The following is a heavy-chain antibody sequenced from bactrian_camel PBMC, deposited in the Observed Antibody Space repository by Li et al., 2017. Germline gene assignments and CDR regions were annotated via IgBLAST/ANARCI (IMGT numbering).Heavy chain of an antibody. Sequence: VQLVESGGDLVRPGGSLRLSCAASGFTFSDYTMTWVRQAPGKGLEWVSDISRGGTQYYADSVKGRFTISRDNAKDTVYLQMNSLKPEDAAVYYCATDVGLGYLAYNYWGQGTQVTVS. J-gene: IGHJ4*01. CDR2: ISRGGTQ. CDR3: ATDVGLGYLAYNY. CDR1: GFTFSDYT. V-gene: IGHV3S35*01. D-gene: IGHD5*01.